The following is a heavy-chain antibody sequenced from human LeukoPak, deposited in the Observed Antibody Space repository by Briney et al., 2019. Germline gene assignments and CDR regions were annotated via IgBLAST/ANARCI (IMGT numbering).Heavy chain of an antibody. Sequence: GGPLRLSCAASGFTFNNYAMSWVRQAPGKGLEWVSAISGSGGYTFYADSVRGHFTISRDNSKNTLYLQMNSLRAEDTAVYYCAKAQYCSGGSCYYDYWGQGTLVTVSS. CDR2: ISGSGGYT. D-gene: IGHD2-15*01. CDR3: AKAQYCSGGSCYYDY. CDR1: GFTFNNYA. J-gene: IGHJ4*02. V-gene: IGHV3-23*01.